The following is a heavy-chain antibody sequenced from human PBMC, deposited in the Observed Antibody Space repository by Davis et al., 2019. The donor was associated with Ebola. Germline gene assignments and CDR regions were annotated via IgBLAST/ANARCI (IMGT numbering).Heavy chain of an antibody. V-gene: IGHV3-48*02. CDR1: GFTFSRNS. D-gene: IGHD3-10*01. CDR3: ARAGMVQGVITKWDGY. CDR2: ISSSSTTI. Sequence: GESLKISCVASGFTFSRNSMNWVRQAPGKGLEWVSYISSSSTTIYYADSVKGRLTISRDNAKNALYLQMNSLRDEDTAVYYCARAGMVQGVITKWDGYWGQGTLVTVSS. J-gene: IGHJ4*02.